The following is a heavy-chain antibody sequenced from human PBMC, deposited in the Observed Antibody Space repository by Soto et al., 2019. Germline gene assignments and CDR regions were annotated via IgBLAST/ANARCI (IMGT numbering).Heavy chain of an antibody. CDR3: AHSRFALYSSSWYWKSGDYYYYYGMDV. J-gene: IGHJ6*02. Sequence: QITLKESGPTLVKPTQTLTLTCTFSGFSLSTSGVGVGWIRQPPGKALEWLALIYWDDDKRYSPSLKSRLTITKDTSKNQVVLTMTNMDPVDTATYYCAHSRFALYSSSWYWKSGDYYYYYGMDVWGQGTTVTVSS. D-gene: IGHD6-13*01. CDR1: GFSLSTSGVG. V-gene: IGHV2-5*02. CDR2: IYWDDDK.